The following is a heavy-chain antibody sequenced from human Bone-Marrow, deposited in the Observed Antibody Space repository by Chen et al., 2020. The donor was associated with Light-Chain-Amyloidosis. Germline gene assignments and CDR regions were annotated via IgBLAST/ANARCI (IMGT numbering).Heavy chain of an antibody. Sequence: VQLVESGGGLVQPGGSLRLSCAASGFTFGTYSLTWVRQAPGKGLEWLSYISANGNAIFYAASVRGRFTISRGNANRSLYLQMRNLRVEDTAVYYCARDSGESAADDFWGQGTLVTVSS. CDR1: GFTFGTYS. CDR3: ARDSGESAADDF. D-gene: IGHD6-13*01. V-gene: IGHV3-48*01. J-gene: IGHJ4*02. CDR2: ISANGNAI.